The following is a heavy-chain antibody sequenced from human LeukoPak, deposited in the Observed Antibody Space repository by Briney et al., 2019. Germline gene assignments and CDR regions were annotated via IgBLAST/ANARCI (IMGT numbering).Heavy chain of an antibody. V-gene: IGHV1-69*13. J-gene: IGHJ6*03. CDR2: IIPIFGTA. Sequence: SVKVSCKASGGTFSSYAISWVRQAPGQGLEWMGGIIPIFGTANYAQRFQGRVTITADESTSTAYMELSSLRSEDTAVYYCARVSYDFWSGYAFNYYYYYMDVWGKGTTVTVSS. CDR3: ARVSYDFWSGYAFNYYYYYMDV. CDR1: GGTFSSYA. D-gene: IGHD3-3*01.